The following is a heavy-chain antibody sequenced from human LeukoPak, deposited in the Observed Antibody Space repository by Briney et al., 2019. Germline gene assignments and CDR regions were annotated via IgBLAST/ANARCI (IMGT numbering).Heavy chain of an antibody. Sequence: SGGSLRLSCAASGFSFSDAWMSWVRQIPGKGLEWVGRIESKTDGGTTDYAAPVKGRFTISRDDSTNTLYLQMNSLKSEDTAVYYCTTYGSGRKFDYWGQGILVTVSS. CDR3: TTYGSGRKFDY. D-gene: IGHD3-10*01. J-gene: IGHJ4*02. CDR2: IESKTDGGTT. CDR1: GFSFSDAW. V-gene: IGHV3-15*04.